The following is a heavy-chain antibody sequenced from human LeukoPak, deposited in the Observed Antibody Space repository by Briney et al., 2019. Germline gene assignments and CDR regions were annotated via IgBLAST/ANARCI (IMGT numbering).Heavy chain of an antibody. CDR3: AKRHTSGSGEDY. Sequence: GGSLRLSCAASGFMFSTYSMNWVRQAPGKGLEWVSYINSDSRTIHYADSVKGRFTISRDNAKNSLYLQMNSLRAEDTAVYYCAKRHTSGSGEDYWGQGTLVTVSS. D-gene: IGHD6-19*01. V-gene: IGHV3-48*04. CDR1: GFMFSTYS. J-gene: IGHJ4*02. CDR2: INSDSRTI.